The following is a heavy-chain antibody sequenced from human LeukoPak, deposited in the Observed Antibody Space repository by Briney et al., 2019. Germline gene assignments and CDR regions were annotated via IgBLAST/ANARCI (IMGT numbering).Heavy chain of an antibody. CDR2: ISSSSSTI. CDR1: GFTFTNYG. J-gene: IGHJ4*02. CDR3: ARDGSSSWLYYFDY. Sequence: GGSLRLSCAASGFTFTNYGMHWVRQAPGKGLEWVSYISSSSSTIYYADSVKGRFTISRDNAKNSLYLQMNSLRAEDTAVYYCARDGSSSWLYYFDYWGQGTLVTVSS. V-gene: IGHV3-48*01. D-gene: IGHD6-13*01.